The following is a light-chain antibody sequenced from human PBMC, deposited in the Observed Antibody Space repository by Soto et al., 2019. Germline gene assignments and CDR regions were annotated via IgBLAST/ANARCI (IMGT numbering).Light chain of an antibody. V-gene: IGKV1-39*01. J-gene: IGKJ2*01. CDR3: QQSFSTPYT. CDR2: GAS. CDR1: QSISTY. Sequence: DIQMTQSPSSLSASVGDRVTITCRASQSISTYLNWYGQKPGKAPNLLIYGASSLHSGVPSRFSGSGSGTDFTLTSSGLQPEDFATYYCQQSFSTPYTFGQGTKLEIK.